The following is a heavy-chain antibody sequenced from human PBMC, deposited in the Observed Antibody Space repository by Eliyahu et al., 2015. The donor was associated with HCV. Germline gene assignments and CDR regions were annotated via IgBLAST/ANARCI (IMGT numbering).Heavy chain of an antibody. D-gene: IGHD1-1*01. J-gene: IGHJ4*02. CDR2: IYPGDSDT. Sequence: EVQLVQPGAEVKKPGESLKISCKGSGYSFTTYWIAWVRQTPREGPEFEGIIYPGDSDTRYSPSFQGQVTISADKSISTAYLQWGSLKASDTAIHYCATSQLGGNDRFDHWGQGTLVTVSS. CDR3: ATSQLGGNDRFDH. V-gene: IGHV5-51*01. CDR1: GYSFTTYW.